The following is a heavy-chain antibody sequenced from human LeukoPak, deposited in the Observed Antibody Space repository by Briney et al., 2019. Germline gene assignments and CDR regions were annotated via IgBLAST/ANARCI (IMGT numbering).Heavy chain of an antibody. CDR3: ARHGHHGDHDY. V-gene: IGHV4-39*01. CDR2: TYYSGST. CDR1: GGSISSSSYY. D-gene: IGHD2-21*02. Sequence: SETLSLTCTVSGGSISSSSYYWGWIRQPPGKGLEWIGSTYYSGSTYYNPSLKSRVTISVDMSKNQFSLKLTSVTAADTAVYYCARHGHHGDHDYWGQGTLVTVSS. J-gene: IGHJ4*02.